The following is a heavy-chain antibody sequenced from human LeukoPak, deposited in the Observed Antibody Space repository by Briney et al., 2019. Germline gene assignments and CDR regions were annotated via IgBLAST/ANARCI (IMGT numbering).Heavy chain of an antibody. CDR1: GFTVSSNH. J-gene: IGHJ4*02. Sequence: GGSLRLSCAASGFTVSSNHMSWVRQAPGKGLEWVSVIYSGGSTYYADSVKGRFTISRDISKNTLYLQMNSLRAEDTALYYCARVYSSLWAPSFDYWGQGALVTASS. D-gene: IGHD3-22*01. V-gene: IGHV3-66*01. CDR2: IYSGGST. CDR3: ARVYSSLWAPSFDY.